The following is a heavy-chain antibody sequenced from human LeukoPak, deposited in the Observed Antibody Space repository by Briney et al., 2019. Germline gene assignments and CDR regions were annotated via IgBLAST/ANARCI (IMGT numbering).Heavy chain of an antibody. CDR1: GDSISSYY. Sequence: TSETLSLTCTVAGDSISSYYCGWIRQPARKGLEWIGRIYTSGSTNYNPSLKSRVTMSVDTSKNQFSLKLSSVTAADTAVYYCARGIAAAGVYNWFDPWGQGTLVTVSS. D-gene: IGHD6-13*01. CDR2: IYTSGST. J-gene: IGHJ5*02. V-gene: IGHV4-4*07. CDR3: ARGIAAAGVYNWFDP.